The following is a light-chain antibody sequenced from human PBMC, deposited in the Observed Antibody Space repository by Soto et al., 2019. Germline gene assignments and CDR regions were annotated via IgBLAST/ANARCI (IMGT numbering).Light chain of an antibody. V-gene: IGLV2-14*01. CDR1: SSDVGGYKY. CDR3: SSYTSFKTLV. CDR2: DVT. J-gene: IGLJ1*01. Sequence: QSALTQPASVSESPGQSITISCTGSSSDVGGYKYVSWYQQYPGKAPKLLIYDVTNRPSGVSNRFSGSKSGYTASLTISGLQSEDEADYYCSSYTSFKTLVFGNGTKLTVL.